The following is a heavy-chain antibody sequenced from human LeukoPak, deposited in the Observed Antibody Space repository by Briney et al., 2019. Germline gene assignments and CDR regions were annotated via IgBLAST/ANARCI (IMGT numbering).Heavy chain of an antibody. Sequence: PGGSLRLSCSASGFTFSGHFMHWVRQAPGKGLEYVSSISINGDKTYYAESVKGRFTISRDNSKNTLYLQTNSLRAEDTAVYYCAKDRDCGGSCYWYFDLWGRGTLVTVSS. J-gene: IGHJ2*01. V-gene: IGHV3-64*04. D-gene: IGHD2-15*01. CDR2: ISINGDKT. CDR1: GFTFSGHF. CDR3: AKDRDCGGSCYWYFDL.